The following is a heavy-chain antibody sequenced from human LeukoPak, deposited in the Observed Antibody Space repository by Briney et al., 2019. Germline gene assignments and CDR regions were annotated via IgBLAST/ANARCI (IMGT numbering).Heavy chain of an antibody. CDR3: AKRIAVAGTILNS. J-gene: IGHJ4*02. V-gene: IGHV3-23*01. Sequence: GGSLRLSCAGSGFTFDSYAMSWVRKAPGQGLKWVSSISSSGDHTYYADSVKGRFTISRDNSKNTLYLQMNSLRAEDTAVYYCAKRIAVAGTILNSWGQGTLVTVSS. CDR1: GFTFDSYA. CDR2: ISSSGDHT. D-gene: IGHD6-19*01.